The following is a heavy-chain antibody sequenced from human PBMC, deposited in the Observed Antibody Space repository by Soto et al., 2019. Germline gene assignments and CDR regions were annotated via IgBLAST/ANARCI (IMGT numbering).Heavy chain of an antibody. CDR1: GFTFSSYW. CDR3: ASYEHSRIFEC. CDR2: IKEDGSEK. D-gene: IGHD6-6*01. V-gene: IGHV3-7*01. Sequence: EVQVVESGGGLVQPGGSLRLSCAASGFTFSSYWMSWVRQAPGKGLEWVANIKEDGSEKFYVDSVKGRFTISIDNAKKSLTLPMNMMRAEDTAVYYCASYEHSRIFECWGQGTLVTVSS. J-gene: IGHJ4*02.